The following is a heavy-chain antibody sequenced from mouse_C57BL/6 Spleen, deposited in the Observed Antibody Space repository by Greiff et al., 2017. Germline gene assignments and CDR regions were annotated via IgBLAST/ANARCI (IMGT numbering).Heavy chain of an antibody. CDR1: GYTFTSYT. V-gene: IGHV1-4*01. CDR3: ARDPWFAY. CDR2: INPSSGYT. Sequence: QVQLQQSGAELARPGASVKMSCKASGYTFTSYTMHWVKPRPGQGLEWIGYINPSSGYTKYNQKFKDKATLTADKSSSTAYMQLSSLTSEDSAVYYCARDPWFAYWGQGTLVTVSA. J-gene: IGHJ3*01.